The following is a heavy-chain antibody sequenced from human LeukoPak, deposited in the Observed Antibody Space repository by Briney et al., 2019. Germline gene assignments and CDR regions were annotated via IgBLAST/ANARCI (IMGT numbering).Heavy chain of an antibody. J-gene: IGHJ4*02. CDR2: IYHSGST. CDR1: GGAISSSNW. V-gene: IGHV4-4*02. CDR3: ARGPVAGPLDY. Sequence: RSETLSLTCAVSGGAISSSNWWSWVRQPPGKGLEWIGEIYHSGSTNYNPSLKSRVTISVGKSKNQFSLKLSSVTAADTAVYYCARGPVAGPLDYWGQGTLVTVSS. D-gene: IGHD6-19*01.